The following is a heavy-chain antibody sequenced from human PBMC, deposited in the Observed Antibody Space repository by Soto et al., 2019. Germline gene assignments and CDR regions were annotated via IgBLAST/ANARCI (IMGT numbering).Heavy chain of an antibody. CDR3: ARSYDFWSGYPNFDY. CDR1: GFTFSSYE. D-gene: IGHD3-3*01. Sequence: GGSLRLSCAASGFTFSSYEMNWVRQAPGKGLEWVSYISSSGSTIYYADSVKGRFTISRDNAKNSLYLQMNSLRAEDTAVYYCARSYDFWSGYPNFDYWGQGTLVTVSS. J-gene: IGHJ4*02. V-gene: IGHV3-48*03. CDR2: ISSSGSTI.